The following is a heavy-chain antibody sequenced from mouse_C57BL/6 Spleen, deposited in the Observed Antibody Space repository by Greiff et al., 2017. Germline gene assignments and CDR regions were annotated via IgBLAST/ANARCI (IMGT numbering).Heavy chain of an antibody. Sequence: DVQLVESGGGLVKPGGSLKLSCAASGFTFSSYTMSWVRQTPEKRLEWVATISGGGGNTYYPDSVKGRFTISRDNAKNTLYLQMSSLRSEHTALYYCARHEDGSSYFDYWGQGTTLTVSS. J-gene: IGHJ2*01. V-gene: IGHV5-9*01. CDR1: GFTFSSYT. CDR2: ISGGGGNT. CDR3: ARHEDGSSYFDY. D-gene: IGHD1-1*01.